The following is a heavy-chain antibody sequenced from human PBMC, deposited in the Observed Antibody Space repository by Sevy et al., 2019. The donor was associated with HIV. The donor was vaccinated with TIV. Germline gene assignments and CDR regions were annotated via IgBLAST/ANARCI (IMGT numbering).Heavy chain of an antibody. CDR1: GFKFDDYA. V-gene: IGHV3-9*01. CDR2: ITWDGGRT. J-gene: IGHJ4*02. Sequence: SLRLSCTASGFKFDDYAMHWVRQPPGKGLEWVSGITWDGGRTGYADSVKGRFIISRDNTKSSLYLQMNSLRAEDTALYYCAKDLRSGDILTGYLNYWGQGILVTVSS. CDR3: AKDLRSGDILTGYLNY. D-gene: IGHD3-9*01.